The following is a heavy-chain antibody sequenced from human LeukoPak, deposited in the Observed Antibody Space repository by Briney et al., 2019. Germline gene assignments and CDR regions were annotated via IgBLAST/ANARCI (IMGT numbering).Heavy chain of an antibody. CDR3: ASRGIVVVPAAREGYYFDY. D-gene: IGHD2-2*01. CDR2: INPNSGGT. CDR1: GYTFTGYY. J-gene: IGHJ4*02. Sequence: SVKVSCKASGYTFTGYYMHWVRQAPGQGLEWMGWINPNSGGTNYAQKFRGRVTMTRDTSISTAYMELSRLRSDDTAVYYCASRGIVVVPAAREGYYFDYWGQGTLVTVSS. V-gene: IGHV1-2*02.